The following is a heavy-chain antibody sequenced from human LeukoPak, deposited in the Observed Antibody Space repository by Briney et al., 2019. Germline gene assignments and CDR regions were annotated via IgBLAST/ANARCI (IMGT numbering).Heavy chain of an antibody. CDR3: ARALGAPPPGFDL. CDR1: GASFTGYY. V-gene: IGHV4-34*01. J-gene: IGHJ2*01. Sequence: SETLSLTCAVYGASFTGYYRSWIRKPPGKGLEWIGEINHSGSTNYNPSLKSRVTISVDTSKNQFSLKLSPVTAADTAVYYCARALGAPPPGFDLWGRGTLVTVSS. CDR2: INHSGST. D-gene: IGHD4/OR15-4a*01.